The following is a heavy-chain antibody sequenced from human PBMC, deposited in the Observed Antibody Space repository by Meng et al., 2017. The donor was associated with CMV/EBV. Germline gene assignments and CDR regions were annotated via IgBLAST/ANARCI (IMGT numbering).Heavy chain of an antibody. Sequence: GESLKISCAASGFTFSNAWMSWVRQAPGKGLVWVSRINSDGSSTSYADSVKGRFTISRDNAKNTLYLQMNSLRAEDTAVYYCARYGEGGWFDPWGQGTLVTVSS. V-gene: IGHV3-74*01. CDR3: ARYGEGGWFDP. J-gene: IGHJ5*02. CDR1: GFTFSNAW. D-gene: IGHD3-10*01. CDR2: INSDGSST.